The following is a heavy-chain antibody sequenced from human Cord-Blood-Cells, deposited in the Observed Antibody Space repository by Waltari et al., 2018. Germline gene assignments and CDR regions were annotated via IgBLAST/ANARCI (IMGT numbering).Heavy chain of an antibody. CDR3: ARHVRGIAVAGKKTFDY. CDR1: GGSISSSSYS. J-gene: IGHJ4*02. D-gene: IGHD6-19*01. CDR2: IYYSGGT. V-gene: IGHV4-39*01. Sequence: QLQLQESGPGLVKPSETLSLTCTVSGGSISSSSYSWGWTRQPPGKGLEWIGSIYYSGGTYYNPSLKSRVTISVDTSKNQFSLKLSSVTAADTAVYYCARHVRGIAVAGKKTFDYWGQGTLVTVSS.